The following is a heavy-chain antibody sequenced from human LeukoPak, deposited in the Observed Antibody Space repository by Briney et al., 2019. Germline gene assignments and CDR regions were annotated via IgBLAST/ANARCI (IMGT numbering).Heavy chain of an antibody. CDR2: ISSDGGST. CDR1: GFTFSSYA. Sequence: GSLRLSCAASGFTFSSYAMHWVRQAPRKGLEYVSAISSDGGSTYYANSVKGRFTISRDNSKNTLYLQMNSLGAEDTAVYYCARLSHYNPWDWGQGTLVTVSS. CDR3: ARLSHYNPWD. J-gene: IGHJ4*02. D-gene: IGHD5-24*01. V-gene: IGHV3-64*01.